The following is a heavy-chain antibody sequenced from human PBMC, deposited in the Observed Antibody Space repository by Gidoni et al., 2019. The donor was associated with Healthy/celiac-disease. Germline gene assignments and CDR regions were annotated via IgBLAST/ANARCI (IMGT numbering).Heavy chain of an antibody. CDR1: GFSLSTSGMC. CDR2: IDWDDDK. D-gene: IGHD3-22*01. Sequence: QVTLSESGPALVTPSQTLTLTCTFSGFSLSTSGMCVSWIRQPPGKALEWLALIDWDDDKYYSTSLKTRLTISKDTSKNQVVLTMTNMDPVDTATYYCARIDYYDSSGYSSFDYGGQGTLVTGSS. CDR3: ARIDYYDSSGYSSFDY. J-gene: IGHJ4*02. V-gene: IGHV2-70*01.